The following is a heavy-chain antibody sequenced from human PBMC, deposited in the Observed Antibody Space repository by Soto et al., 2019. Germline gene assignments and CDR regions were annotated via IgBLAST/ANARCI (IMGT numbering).Heavy chain of an antibody. J-gene: IGHJ4*02. V-gene: IGHV3-74*01. CDR1: GFSFSGYW. CDR3: ISAVDAMSTAAF. CDR2: INSAGSYP. D-gene: IGHD3-16*01. Sequence: EVQLVESGGGLVQPGGSLRLSCAASGFSFSGYWMHWVRQVPGQAPTWVSRINSAGSYPDSSDSVRGRFTISKDTAGNTLYLRMNCLRVVDTAVYYFISAVDAMSTAAFWGQGTRVTVSS.